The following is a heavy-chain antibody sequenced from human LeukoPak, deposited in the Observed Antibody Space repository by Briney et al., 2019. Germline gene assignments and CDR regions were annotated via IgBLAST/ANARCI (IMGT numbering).Heavy chain of an antibody. J-gene: IGHJ4*02. CDR2: INPNSGGT. CDR3: AAGWVCSGGSCYYYFDY. CDR1: GYTFTGYY. D-gene: IGHD2-15*01. V-gene: IGHV1-2*02. Sequence: GASVKVSCKASGYTFTGYYMHWVRQAPGQGLEWMGWINPNSGGTNYAQKFQERVTITRDMSTSTAYMELSSLRSEDTAVYYCAAGWVCSGGSCYYYFDYWGQGTLVTVSS.